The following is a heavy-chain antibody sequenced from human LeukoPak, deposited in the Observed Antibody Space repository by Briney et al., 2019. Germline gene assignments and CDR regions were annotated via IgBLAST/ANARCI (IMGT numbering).Heavy chain of an antibody. V-gene: IGHV4-30-2*01. J-gene: IGHJ3*02. D-gene: IGHD6-13*01. CDR2: IYHSGST. CDR1: GGSISSGGYY. CDR3: ARDLSSSWYNDAFDI. Sequence: SQTLSLTCTVSGGSISSGGYYWSWIRQPPGKGLEWIGYIYHSGSTYYNPSLKSRVTISVDRSKNQFSLKLSSVTAADTAVYYCARDLSSSWYNDAFDIWGQGTMVTVSS.